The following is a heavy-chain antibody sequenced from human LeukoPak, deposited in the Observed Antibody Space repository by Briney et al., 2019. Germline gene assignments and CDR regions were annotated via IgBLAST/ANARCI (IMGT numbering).Heavy chain of an antibody. CDR1: GGSISSSSYY. D-gene: IGHD3-3*01. CDR2: IYYNGST. V-gene: IGHV4-39*07. J-gene: IGHJ6*03. Sequence: SETLSLTCTVSGGSISSSSYYWGWIRQPPGKGLEWIGSIYYNGSTYYNPSLKSRVTISVDTSKNQFSLKLSSVTAADTAVYYCARGVRFLEWLLPSYYYYYCMDVWGKGTTVTVSS. CDR3: ARGVRFLEWLLPSYYYYYCMDV.